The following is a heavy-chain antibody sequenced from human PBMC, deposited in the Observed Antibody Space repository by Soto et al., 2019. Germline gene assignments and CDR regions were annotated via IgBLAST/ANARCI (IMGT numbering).Heavy chain of an antibody. V-gene: IGHV3-23*01. CDR2: ISGSGGST. J-gene: IGHJ4*02. D-gene: IGHD3-22*01. CDR3: AKDPPSYYYDSSGYYYGYFDY. CDR1: GFTFSSYA. Sequence: GGALRLSCPASGFTFSSYAMSWVRRAPGKGLEWVSAISGSGGSTYYADSVKGRFTISRGNTKNTLYLRMHSLRAEDTAVYYCAKDPPSYYYDSSGYYYGYFDYWGQGTLVTVSS.